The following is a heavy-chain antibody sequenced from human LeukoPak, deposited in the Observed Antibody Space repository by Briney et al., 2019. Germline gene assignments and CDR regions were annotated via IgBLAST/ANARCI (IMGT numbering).Heavy chain of an antibody. V-gene: IGHV4-61*02. CDR2: IYTSGTT. Sequence: SETLSLTCTVSGGSISSGSYYWSWIRQPAGKGLEWIGRIYTSGTTNYNPSLKSRVTISVGTSKSQFSLKLSSVTAADTAVYYCAREVSDYDILTGWIDYWGQGTLVSVSS. CDR3: AREVSDYDILTGWIDY. J-gene: IGHJ4*02. CDR1: GGSISSGSYY. D-gene: IGHD3-9*01.